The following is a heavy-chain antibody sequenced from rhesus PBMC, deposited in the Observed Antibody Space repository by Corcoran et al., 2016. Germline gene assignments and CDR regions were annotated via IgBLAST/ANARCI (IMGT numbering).Heavy chain of an antibody. J-gene: IGHJ4*01. CDR3: ARENKIWTGFSY. V-gene: IGHV1S2*01. CDR2: TNPYNGNT. D-gene: IGHD3-3*01. CDR1: GYTFTDYY. Sequence: QVQLVQSGAEVKKPGSSVKVSCKASGYTFTDYYMHWVRQAPRQGLEWRGWTNPYNGNTKYAKKFQGRVTMTRDTSTSTAYMELSSLRSEDTAVYYCARENKIWTGFSYWGQGVLVTVSS.